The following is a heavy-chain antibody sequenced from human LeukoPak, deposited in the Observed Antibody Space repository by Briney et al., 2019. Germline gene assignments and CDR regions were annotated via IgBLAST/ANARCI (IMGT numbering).Heavy chain of an antibody. CDR1: GFTFSSYW. V-gene: IGHV3-7*01. CDR3: ARDVIVVVPAALSYYYYGMDV. Sequence: GGSLRLSCAASGFTFSSYWMSWVRQAPGKGLEWVAHIKQDESEKYYVDSVKGRFTISRDNAKNSLYLQMNSLRAEDTAVYYCARDVIVVVPAALSYYYYGMDVWGQGTTVTVSS. D-gene: IGHD2-2*01. J-gene: IGHJ6*02. CDR2: IKQDESEK.